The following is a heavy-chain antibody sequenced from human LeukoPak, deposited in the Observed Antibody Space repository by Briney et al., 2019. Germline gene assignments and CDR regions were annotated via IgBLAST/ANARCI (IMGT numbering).Heavy chain of an antibody. J-gene: IGHJ4*02. CDR3: ARAGLVVPAALGY. CDR1: GGTFSSYA. V-gene: IGHV1-69*05. D-gene: IGHD2-2*01. CDR2: IIPIFGTA. Sequence: ASVKVSCKASGGTFSSYAISWVRQAPGQGLEWMGGIIPIFGTANYAQKFQGRVTITTDESTSTAYMELSSLRSEDTAVYYCARAGLVVPAALGYWGQGTLVTVSS.